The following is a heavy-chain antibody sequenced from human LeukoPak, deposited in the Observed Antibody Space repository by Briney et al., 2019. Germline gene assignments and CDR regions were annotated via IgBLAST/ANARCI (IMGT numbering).Heavy chain of an antibody. V-gene: IGHV4-34*01. D-gene: IGHD3-10*01. J-gene: IGHJ4*02. CDR2: INHSGST. CDR3: ARVGADGSGFLFDY. CDR1: GGSFSGYY. Sequence: PSETLSLACAVYGGSFSGYYWSWIRQPPGKGLEWIGEINHSGSTNYNPSLKSRVTISVDTSENQFSLKLSSVTAADTAVYYCARVGADGSGFLFDYWGQGTLVTVSS.